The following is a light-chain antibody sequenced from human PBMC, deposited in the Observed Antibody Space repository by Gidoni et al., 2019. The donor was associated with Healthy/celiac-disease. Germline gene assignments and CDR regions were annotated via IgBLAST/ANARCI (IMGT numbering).Light chain of an antibody. J-gene: IGLJ3*02. Sequence: LFLTPSPSSSPSLVPPVTLTCTLSSGHSSYAIAWHQQQPEKGPRYLMKLNSDGSHSKGDGIPDRFSGSSSGAERYLTISSLQSEDEADYYCQTWGTPWVFGGGTKLTVL. CDR2: LNSDGSH. V-gene: IGLV4-69*01. CDR3: QTWGTPWV. CDR1: SGHSSYA.